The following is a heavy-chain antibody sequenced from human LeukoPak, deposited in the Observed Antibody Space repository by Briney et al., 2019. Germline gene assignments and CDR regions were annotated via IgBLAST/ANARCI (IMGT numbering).Heavy chain of an antibody. CDR3: ARVSQYYDILTGYYYYYYYMDV. J-gene: IGHJ6*03. Sequence: VSVKVSCKASGGTFSSYAMNWVRQAPGQGLEWMGWINTNTGNPTYAQGFTGRFVFSLDTSVSTAYLQISSLKAEDTAVYYCARVSQYYDILTGYYYYYYYMDVWGKGTTVTVSS. CDR1: GGTFSSYA. D-gene: IGHD3-9*01. V-gene: IGHV7-4-1*02. CDR2: INTNTGNP.